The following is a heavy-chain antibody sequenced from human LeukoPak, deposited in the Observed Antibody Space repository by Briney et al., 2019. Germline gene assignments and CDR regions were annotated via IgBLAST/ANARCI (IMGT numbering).Heavy chain of an antibody. CDR2: ISGSGGST. V-gene: IGHV3-23*01. Sequence: PGGSLRLSCTATGFTLSNYAMTWVRQAPGKGLEWVSGISGSGGSTYYADSVKGRFTISRDNSKNALYLQMNSLRAEDTAVYYCAIRPDIVVVPAANFDYWGQGTLLTVSS. CDR3: AIRPDIVVVPAANFDY. CDR1: GFTLSNYA. J-gene: IGHJ4*02. D-gene: IGHD2-2*01.